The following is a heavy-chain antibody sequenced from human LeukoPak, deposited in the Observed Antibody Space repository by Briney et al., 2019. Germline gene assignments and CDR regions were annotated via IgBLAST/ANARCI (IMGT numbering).Heavy chain of an antibody. Sequence: PGGSLRLSCAASGFTFSGYNVNWVRQAPGKGLEWVSSISRTSTDIRYADSVRGRFTISRDNAKNSLYLQMNSLRVEDTAVYYCATGDGWCFIDWGQGTLVTVSS. CDR2: ISRTSTDI. J-gene: IGHJ4*02. D-gene: IGHD6-19*01. CDR1: GFTFSGYN. CDR3: ATGDGWCFID. V-gene: IGHV3-21*01.